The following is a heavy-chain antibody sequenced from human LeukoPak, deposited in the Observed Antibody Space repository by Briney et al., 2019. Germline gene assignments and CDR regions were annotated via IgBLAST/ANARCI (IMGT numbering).Heavy chain of an antibody. D-gene: IGHD6-19*01. CDR3: ARRAVDNPYYYYMDV. CDR1: GYTFTSYD. V-gene: IGHV1-8*03. CDR2: MNPKSGNT. Sequence: GASVKVSCKASGYTFTSYDINWVRQVTGQGLEWMGWMNPKSGNTGYAQKFQGRVTINRNTSISTAYMEVSSLRYEDTAVYYCARRAVDNPYYYYMDVWGKGTTVTVSS. J-gene: IGHJ6*03.